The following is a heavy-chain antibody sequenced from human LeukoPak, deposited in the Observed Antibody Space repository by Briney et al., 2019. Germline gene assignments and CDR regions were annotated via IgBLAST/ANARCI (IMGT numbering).Heavy chain of an antibody. Sequence: SETLSLTCTVSGGSISSSSYYWGWIRQPPGKGLEWIGSCYYSGSTYYNPSLKSRVTISVDTSKSQFSLKLNSVTAADTAVYYCARGSRTIELGDDYWGQGTLVTVSS. D-gene: IGHD5-24*01. CDR1: GGSISSSSYY. J-gene: IGHJ4*02. CDR2: CYYSGST. V-gene: IGHV4-39*01. CDR3: ARGSRTIELGDDY.